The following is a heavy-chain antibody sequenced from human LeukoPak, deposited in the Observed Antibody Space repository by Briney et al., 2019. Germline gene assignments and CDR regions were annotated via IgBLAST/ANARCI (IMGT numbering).Heavy chain of an antibody. Sequence: PSETLSLTCSVSGGSISTSSYYWAWIRQPPGKGLEWIGSIYYSGNTYYNSSLESRVTIYVDASDKQFSLELTSVTAADTAVYYCARPRSLAAPSSWFDPWGQGTLVIVSS. CDR3: ARPRSLAAPSSWFDP. CDR1: GGSISTSSYY. V-gene: IGHV4-39*01. D-gene: IGHD3-10*01. CDR2: IYYSGNT. J-gene: IGHJ5*02.